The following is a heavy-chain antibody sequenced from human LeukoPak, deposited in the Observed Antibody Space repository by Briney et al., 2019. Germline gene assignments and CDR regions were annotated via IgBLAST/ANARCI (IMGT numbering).Heavy chain of an antibody. V-gene: IGHV1-2*02. Sequence: GASVKVSCKASGYTFTGYYMHWVRQAPGQGLEWMGWINPNSGGTNYAQRFQGRVTMTRDTSISTAYMELSRLRSDDTAVYYCARPYSSSQKGDYWGQGTLVTVSS. D-gene: IGHD6-6*01. CDR1: GYTFTGYY. J-gene: IGHJ4*02. CDR3: ARPYSSSQKGDY. CDR2: INPNSGGT.